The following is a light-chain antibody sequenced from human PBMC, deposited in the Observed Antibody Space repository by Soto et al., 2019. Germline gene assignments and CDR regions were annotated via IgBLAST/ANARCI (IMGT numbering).Light chain of an antibody. CDR3: QSYDSSLSGWV. J-gene: IGLJ3*02. CDR2: GNS. CDR1: SSNIGAGYD. Sequence: QSVLTQPPSVSGAPGQRVTISCTGSSSNIGAGYDVHWYQQLPGTAPKLLIYGNSNRPSGVPDRFSGSKSGTSASLAITGLRAEDEADYYGQSYDSSLSGWVFGGVTKLTVL. V-gene: IGLV1-40*01.